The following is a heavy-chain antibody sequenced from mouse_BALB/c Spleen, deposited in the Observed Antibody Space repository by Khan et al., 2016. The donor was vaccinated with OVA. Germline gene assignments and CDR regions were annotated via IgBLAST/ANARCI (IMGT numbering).Heavy chain of an antibody. CDR3: SRGDYHGRGYFDV. CDR1: GFTFSIYA. Sequence: EVELVESGGGLVKPGGSLKLSCAASGFTFSIYAISWVRQTPEKRLEWVASISTGGSTYYPDSVKGRFTISRDIARNILYLQMSSLRSEDTARYYCSRGDYHGRGYFDVWGAGTTVTVSS. D-gene: IGHD1-2*01. CDR2: ISTGGST. J-gene: IGHJ1*01. V-gene: IGHV5-6-5*01.